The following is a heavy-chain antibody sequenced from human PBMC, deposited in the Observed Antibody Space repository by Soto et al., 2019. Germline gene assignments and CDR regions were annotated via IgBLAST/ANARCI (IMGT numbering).Heavy chain of an antibody. D-gene: IGHD3-10*01. Sequence: GGSLRLSGAASGFTFSTYAIHWVRQAPCKGLEWVATISDDGTNKYYAESVKGRFTISRDNSKDKLYLQMNSLRAEDTAVYYCTRERHGEWFDPCGQGTLVTVSS. J-gene: IGHJ5*02. V-gene: IGHV3-30-3*01. CDR3: TRERHGEWFDP. CDR1: GFTFSTYA. CDR2: ISDDGTNK.